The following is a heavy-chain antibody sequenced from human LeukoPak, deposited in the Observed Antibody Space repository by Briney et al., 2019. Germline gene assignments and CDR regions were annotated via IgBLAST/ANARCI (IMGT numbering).Heavy chain of an antibody. V-gene: IGHV3-21*01. CDR1: GFTLKSYS. J-gene: IGHJ5*01. CDR3: ARVAVSGPTGWFDS. CDR2: ISSTSAYI. Sequence: PGGSLRLSCAGSGFTLKSYSLSWVRQAPGKGLEWVSSISSTSAYIYYADSVKGRFTISRDNVDNVVYLQMNSLGAEDTAVYYCARVAVSGPTGWFDSWGQGTLVIVSS. D-gene: IGHD2-8*02.